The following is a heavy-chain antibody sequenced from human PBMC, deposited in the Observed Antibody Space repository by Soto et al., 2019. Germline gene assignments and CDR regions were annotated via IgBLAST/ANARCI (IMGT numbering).Heavy chain of an antibody. CDR2: ISKDGSHK. D-gene: IGHD3-10*01. J-gene: IGHJ4*02. CDR3: ARSRSGAVADSFDF. Sequence: GGSLRLSCAASGFSFSRCAIHWVRQAPGKGLEWVAVISKDGSHKYYLESVKGRFTISRDNSKNILSLHMNSLTNEDTAVYYCARSRSGAVADSFDFWGQGTLVTVSS. CDR1: GFSFSRCA. V-gene: IGHV3-30*04.